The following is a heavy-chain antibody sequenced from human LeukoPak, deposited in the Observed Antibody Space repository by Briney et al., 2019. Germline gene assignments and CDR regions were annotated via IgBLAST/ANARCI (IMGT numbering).Heavy chain of an antibody. V-gene: IGHV4-38-2*02. CDR3: ARDNVDTAMVLDY. CDR2: FYHSGST. Sequence: SETLSLTCTVSGYSISSGYYWGWIRQPPGKGLEWIGSFYHSGSTYYNPSLKSRVIISVDRSKNQFSLKLSSVTAADTTVYYCARDNVDTAMVLDYWGQGTLVTVSS. D-gene: IGHD5-18*01. J-gene: IGHJ4*02. CDR1: GYSISSGYY.